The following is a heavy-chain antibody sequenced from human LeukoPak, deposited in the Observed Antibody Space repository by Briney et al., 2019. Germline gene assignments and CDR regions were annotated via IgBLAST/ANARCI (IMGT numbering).Heavy chain of an antibody. D-gene: IGHD6-19*01. V-gene: IGHV3-74*01. J-gene: IGHJ3*02. CDR1: GFTFNRFW. CDR2: IISDGSST. CDR3: AREDVDITVATSGAFDI. Sequence: GGSLRLSCAASGFTFNRFWMHWVRQAPGKGLWWVSGIISDGSSTNYADSVKGRFTISRDNAKNTLYLQMNSLRAEDTALYYCAREDVDITVATSGAFDIWGQGTMVTVSS.